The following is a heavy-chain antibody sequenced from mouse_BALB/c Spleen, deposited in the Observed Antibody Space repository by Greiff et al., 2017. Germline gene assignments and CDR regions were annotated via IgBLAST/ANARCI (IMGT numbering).Heavy chain of an antibody. CDR1: GYTFTDYA. CDR2: ISTYYGDA. J-gene: IGHJ4*01. CDR3: ASEGYYAMDY. V-gene: IGHV1S137*01. Sequence: VQLQQSGAELVRPGVSVKISCKGSGYTFTDYAMHWVKQSHAKSLEWIGVISTYYGDASYNQKFKGKATMTVDKSSSTAYMELARLTSEDSAIYYCASEGYYAMDYWGQGTSVTVSS.